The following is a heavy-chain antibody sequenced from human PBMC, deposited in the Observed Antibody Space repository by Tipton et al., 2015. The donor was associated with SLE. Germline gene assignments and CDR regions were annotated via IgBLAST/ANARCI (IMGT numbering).Heavy chain of an antibody. Sequence: TLSLTCNVSGDSISPYYWSWFRQPPGKGLEWSGEIHHHGGTNYNPSLKSRVTISLDTSRTQFSLKLSSVTAADTAVYYCARGGYSSGWYGDYFVYCGQGTLVTVSS. CDR3: ARGGYSSGWYGDYFVY. D-gene: IGHD6-19*01. CDR1: GDSISPYY. J-gene: IGHJ4*02. V-gene: IGHV4-34*01. CDR2: IHHHGGT.